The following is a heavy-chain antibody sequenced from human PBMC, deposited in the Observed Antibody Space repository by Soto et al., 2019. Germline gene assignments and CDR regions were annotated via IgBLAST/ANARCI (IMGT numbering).Heavy chain of an antibody. CDR3: ARIGYRSGWNEIDY. CDR1: GGSISSSSFH. Sequence: SETLSLTCTVSGGSISSSSFHWGWIRQPPGKGLEWIGIIYYSGSTYYIPSLRSRVTISADTSKNQFSLKLSSVTAADTAVYYCARIGYRSGWNEIDYWGQGTLVTVSS. D-gene: IGHD6-19*01. CDR2: IYYSGST. J-gene: IGHJ4*02. V-gene: IGHV4-39*01.